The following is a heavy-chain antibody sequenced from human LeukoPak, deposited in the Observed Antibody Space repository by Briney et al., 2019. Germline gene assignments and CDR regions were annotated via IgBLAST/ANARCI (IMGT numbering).Heavy chain of an antibody. J-gene: IGHJ4*02. Sequence: RTGGSLRLSCAASGFTFSTYWMSWVRRAPGKGLEWVANIKEDGSEKYYGDSVKGRFTISRDNAKNSLYLEMNSLRVEDTALYYCARDSSGYQWGQGTLVTVSS. CDR1: GFTFSTYW. V-gene: IGHV3-7*01. D-gene: IGHD3-22*01. CDR3: ARDSSGYQ. CDR2: IKEDGSEK.